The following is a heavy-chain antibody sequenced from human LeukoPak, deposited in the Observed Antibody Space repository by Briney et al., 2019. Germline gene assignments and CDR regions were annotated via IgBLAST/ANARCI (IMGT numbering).Heavy chain of an antibody. CDR3: AKDALGGNSFFDY. V-gene: IGHV3-23*01. D-gene: IGHD4-23*01. CDR1: GFTFSSYA. J-gene: IGHJ4*02. Sequence: GGSLGLSCAASGFTFSSYAMSWVRQAPGKGLEWVSAISGSGGSTYYADSVKGRFTISRDNSKNTLYLQMNNLRAEDTAVYYCAKDALGGNSFFDYWGQGTLVTVSS. CDR2: ISGSGGST.